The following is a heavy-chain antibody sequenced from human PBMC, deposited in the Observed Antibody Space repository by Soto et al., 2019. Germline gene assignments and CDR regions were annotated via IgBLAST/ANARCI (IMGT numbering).Heavy chain of an antibody. CDR1: GGTFSSYA. CDR2: IIPIFGTA. V-gene: IGHV1-69*06. J-gene: IGHJ4*02. Sequence: SVKVSCKASGGTFSSYAISWVRQALGQGLEWMGGIIPIFGTANYAQKFQGRVTITADKSTSTAYMELSSLRSEDTAVYYCASARGYSYGYGPGYWGQGTLVTVSS. CDR3: ASARGYSYGYGPGY. D-gene: IGHD5-18*01.